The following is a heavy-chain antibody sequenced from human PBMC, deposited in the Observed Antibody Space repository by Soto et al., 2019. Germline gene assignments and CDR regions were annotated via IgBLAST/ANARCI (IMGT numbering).Heavy chain of an antibody. Sequence: QVQLQQWGAGLLKPSETLSLTCAVYGGSFSGYYWSWIRQPPGKGLEWIGEINHSGSTNYNPSLKSRVTISVDTSKNQFSLKLSSVTAADTAVYYCARPRLTVRGSYRSYGMDVWGQGTTVTVSS. CDR1: GGSFSGYY. CDR2: INHSGST. CDR3: ARPRLTVRGSYRSYGMDV. D-gene: IGHD3-10*01. J-gene: IGHJ6*02. V-gene: IGHV4-34*01.